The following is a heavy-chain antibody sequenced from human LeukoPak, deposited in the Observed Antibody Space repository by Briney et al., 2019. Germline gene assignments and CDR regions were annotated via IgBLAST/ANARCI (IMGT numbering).Heavy chain of an antibody. CDR3: GSTRWSTSCYDQ. CDR2: ISSSSSYI. Sequence: PGGSLRLSCAASGFTFSSYSMNWVRQAPGKGLEWVSSISSSSSYIYYADSVKGRFTISRDNAKNSLYLQMNSLRAEDRAVHCGGSTRWSTSCYDQGGQGTLHTLS. CDR1: GFTFSSYS. J-gene: IGHJ4*02. D-gene: IGHD2-2*01. V-gene: IGHV3-21*01.